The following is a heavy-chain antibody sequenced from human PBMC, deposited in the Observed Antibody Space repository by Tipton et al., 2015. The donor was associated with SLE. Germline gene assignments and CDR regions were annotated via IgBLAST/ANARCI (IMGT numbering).Heavy chain of an antibody. Sequence: TLSLTCTVSGGSISSGGYYWSWIRQHPGKGLEWIGYIYYSGSTYYNPSLKSRVTISVDTSKNQFSLKLSSVTAADTAVYYCAKDGQQWFGEWSGFLDCWGRGTLGTGSS. CDR1: GGSISSGGYY. CDR3: AKDGQQWFGEWSGFLDC. V-gene: IGHV4-31*03. D-gene: IGHD3-10*01. J-gene: IGHJ4*02. CDR2: IYYSGST.